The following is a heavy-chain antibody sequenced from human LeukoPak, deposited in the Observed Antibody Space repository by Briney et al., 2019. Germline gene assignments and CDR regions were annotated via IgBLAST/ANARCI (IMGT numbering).Heavy chain of an antibody. D-gene: IGHD5-12*01. Sequence: EPGGSLRLSCAASGINFRGYWMAWVRQAPGKGLEWVANIKQDGSEKYYVDSVKGRFTISRDNAKNSLYLEMNSLRVEDTAVYYCARDLGHTGYDLYDYWGQGTLVTVSS. CDR2: IKQDGSEK. CDR1: GINFRGYW. J-gene: IGHJ4*02. CDR3: ARDLGHTGYDLYDY. V-gene: IGHV3-7*01.